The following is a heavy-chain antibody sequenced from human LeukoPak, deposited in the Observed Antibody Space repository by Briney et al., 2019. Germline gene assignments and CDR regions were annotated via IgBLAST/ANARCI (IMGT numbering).Heavy chain of an antibody. D-gene: IGHD1-26*01. J-gene: IGHJ4*02. CDR1: GYTFTGYF. CDR2: INPNSGGT. V-gene: IGHV1-2*06. CDR3: ARDRGGGASLDY. Sequence: ASVKVSCKASGYTFTGYFMHWVRQAPGQGLEWMGRINPNSGGTKYAQKFQGRVTMTRDTSISTAYMELSRLRSDDTAVYYCARDRGGGASLDYWGQGTLVTVSS.